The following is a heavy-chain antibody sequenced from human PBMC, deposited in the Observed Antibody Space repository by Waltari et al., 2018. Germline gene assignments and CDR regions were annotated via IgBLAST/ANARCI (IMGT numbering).Heavy chain of an antibody. V-gene: IGHV3-7*01. J-gene: IGHJ6*02. CDR2: INPDGSAK. CDR3: SESLNV. Sequence: EVQMVESGGGLVQPGGSLRLSCAGSGFHFSNFWMDWVRQAPGKGLEWVANINPDGSAKNYVDSVKGRFTIFRDNTKNSLYLQMNSLRAEDTAIYYCSESLNVWGPGTTVTVSS. CDR1: GFHFSNFW.